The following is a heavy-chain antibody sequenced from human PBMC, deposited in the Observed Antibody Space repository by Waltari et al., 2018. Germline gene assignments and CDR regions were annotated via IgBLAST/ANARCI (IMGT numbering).Heavy chain of an antibody. V-gene: IGHV1-18*01. CDR3: ERGSLGYCSGGSCAKSYYYSYYMDV. Sequence: QVQLVQSGAEVKKPGASVKVSCKASGYTFTSYGISWGRQAPGQGLEWVGWISAYNCNTNYAPKLHVRVTVTTYQSTSTAYMELRSLRSDDTAVYDGERGSLGYCSGGSCAKSYYYSYYMDVWGKVTTVPVSS. D-gene: IGHD2-15*01. CDR2: ISAYNCNT. CDR1: GYTFTSYG. J-gene: IGHJ6*03.